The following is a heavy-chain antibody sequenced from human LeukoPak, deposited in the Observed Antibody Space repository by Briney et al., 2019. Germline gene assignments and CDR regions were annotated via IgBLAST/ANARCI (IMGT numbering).Heavy chain of an antibody. CDR1: GYTFTSYY. D-gene: IGHD3-3*01. Sequence: ASVKVSCKASGYTFTSYYMHWVRQAPGQGLEWMGIINPSGGSTSYAQKFQGRVTITADESTSTAYMELSSLRSEDTAVYYCARDRITIFGVVNHYYYYMDVWGKGTTVTVSS. CDR3: ARDRITIFGVVNHYYYYMDV. CDR2: INPSGGST. V-gene: IGHV1-46*01. J-gene: IGHJ6*03.